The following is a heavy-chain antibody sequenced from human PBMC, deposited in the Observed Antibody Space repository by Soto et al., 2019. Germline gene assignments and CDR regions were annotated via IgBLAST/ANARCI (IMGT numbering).Heavy chain of an antibody. CDR3: ARDLAVAGTYCYYGMNV. CDR1: GYTFSSYG. V-gene: IGHV1-18*01. CDR2: ISAYNDDT. Sequence: ASVKVSCKASGYTFSSYGISWVRQAPGQGLEWMGWISAYNDDTNYAQILQGRVTMTTDTSTSTAYMELSRLRSDDTAVYYCARDLAVAGTYCYYGMNVWG. J-gene: IGHJ6*02. D-gene: IGHD6-19*01.